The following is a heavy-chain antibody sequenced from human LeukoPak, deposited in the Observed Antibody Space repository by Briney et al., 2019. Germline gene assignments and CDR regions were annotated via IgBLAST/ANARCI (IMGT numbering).Heavy chain of an antibody. D-gene: IGHD5-18*01. CDR3: ARAGLPMDTAMVFYFDY. CDR2: ISSSGSTI. CDR1: GFTFSDYY. J-gene: IGHJ4*02. Sequence: PGGSLRPSCAASGFTFSDYYMSWIRQAPGKGLEWVSYISSSGSTIYYADSVKGRFTISRDNAKNSLYLQMNSLRAEDTAVYYCARAGLPMDTAMVFYFDYWGQGTLVTISS. V-gene: IGHV3-11*04.